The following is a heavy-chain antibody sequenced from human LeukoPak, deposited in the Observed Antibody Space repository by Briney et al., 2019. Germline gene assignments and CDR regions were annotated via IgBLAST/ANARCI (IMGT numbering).Heavy chain of an antibody. D-gene: IGHD2-15*01. V-gene: IGHV4-59*01. J-gene: IGHJ3*02. CDR3: ARQYCSGGSCYVAFDI. CDR2: IYYSGST. CDR1: GGSISSYY. Sequence: PETLSLTCTVSGGSISSYYWSWIRQPPGKGLEWIGYIYYSGSTNYNPSLKSRVTISVDTSKNQFSLKLSSVTAADTAVYYCARQYCSGGSCYVAFDIWGQGTMVTVSS.